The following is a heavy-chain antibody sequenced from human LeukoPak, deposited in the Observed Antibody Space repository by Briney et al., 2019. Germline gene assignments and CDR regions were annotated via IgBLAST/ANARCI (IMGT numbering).Heavy chain of an antibody. Sequence: ASVKVSCKPSGYTFTAYYIHWVRQAPGQGLEWIGWIKPNNGYTNYAAKFQGRVTMTRDTSISTAYMELRRLTSDDTAVYYCARAFIPYGSGSYRIHYFDYWGQGTLVTVSS. J-gene: IGHJ4*02. CDR2: IKPNNGYT. CDR3: ARAFIPYGSGSYRIHYFDY. D-gene: IGHD3-10*01. V-gene: IGHV1-2*02. CDR1: GYTFTAYY.